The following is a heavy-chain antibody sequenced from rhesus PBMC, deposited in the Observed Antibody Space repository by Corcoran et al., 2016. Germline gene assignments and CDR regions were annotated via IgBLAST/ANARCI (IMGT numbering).Heavy chain of an antibody. CDR3: ARLNTVTSPYFDY. CDR1: GGSISDSYY. D-gene: IGHD4-23*01. V-gene: IGHV4-160*01. CDR2: INGRVGNT. Sequence: QVQLQESGPGLVKPSETLSLTCTVSGGSISDSYYWSWIRQPPGKGLEWMGRINGRVGNTNYNPSLKSRVTISRDTSKNQFSLKLSSVTAADTAMYYCARLNTVTSPYFDYWGQGVLVTVSS. J-gene: IGHJ4*01.